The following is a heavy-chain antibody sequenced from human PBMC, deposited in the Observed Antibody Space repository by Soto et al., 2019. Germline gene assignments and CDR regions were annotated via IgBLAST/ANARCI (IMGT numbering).Heavy chain of an antibody. J-gene: IGHJ6*02. CDR2: IYTSGST. D-gene: IGHD4-17*01. CDR1: GGSISSYY. CDR3: ARDPRGPAVTPPRYYYGMDV. Sequence: PSETLSLTCTVPGGSISSYYWSWIRQPAGKGLEWIGRIYTSGSTNYNPSLKSRVTMSVDTSKNQFSLKLSSVTAADTAVYYCARDPRGPAVTPPRYYYGMDVWGQGTTVTVSS. V-gene: IGHV4-4*07.